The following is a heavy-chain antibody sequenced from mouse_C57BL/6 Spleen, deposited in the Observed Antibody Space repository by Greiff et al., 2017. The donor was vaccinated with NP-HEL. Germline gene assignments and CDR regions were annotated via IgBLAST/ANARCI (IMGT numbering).Heavy chain of an antibody. Sequence: QVQLQQPGAELVKPGASVKLSCKASGYTFTSYWMQWVKQRPGQDLEWIGEIDPSDSYTNYNQKFKGKATLTVDTSSSTAYMQLSSLTSEDSAVYYCARSTYGSFDYWGQGTTLTVSS. CDR1: GYTFTSYW. J-gene: IGHJ2*01. CDR2: IDPSDSYT. D-gene: IGHD2-1*01. V-gene: IGHV1-50*01. CDR3: ARSTYGSFDY.